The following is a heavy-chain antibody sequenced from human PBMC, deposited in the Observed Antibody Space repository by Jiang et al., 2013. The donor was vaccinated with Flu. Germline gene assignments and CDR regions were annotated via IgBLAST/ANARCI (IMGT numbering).Heavy chain of an antibody. V-gene: IGHV4-34*01. CDR3: ARGVVVTYHTYNWFDP. CDR2: INHSGST. Sequence: LLKPSETLSLTCAVYGGSFSGYYWSWIRQPPGKGLEWIGEINHSGSTNYNPSLKSRVTISVDTSKNQFSLKLSSVTAADTAVYYCARGVVVTYHTYNWFDPWGQGTLVTASS. J-gene: IGHJ5*02. CDR1: GGSFSGYY. D-gene: IGHD4-23*01.